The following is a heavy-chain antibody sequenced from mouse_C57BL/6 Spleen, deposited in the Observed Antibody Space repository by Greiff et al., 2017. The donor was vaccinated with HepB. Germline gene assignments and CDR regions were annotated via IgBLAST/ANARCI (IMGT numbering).Heavy chain of an antibody. CDR2: IYPGSGST. CDR3: ARWGGTWDDY. J-gene: IGHJ2*01. D-gene: IGHD3-3*01. V-gene: IGHV1-55*01. CDR1: GYTFTSYW. Sequence: QVHVKQPGAELVKPGASVKMSCKASGYTFTSYWITWVKQRPGQGLEWIGDIYPGSGSTNYNEKFKSKATLTVDTSSSTAYMQLSSLTSEDSAVYYCARWGGTWDDYWGQGTTLTVSS.